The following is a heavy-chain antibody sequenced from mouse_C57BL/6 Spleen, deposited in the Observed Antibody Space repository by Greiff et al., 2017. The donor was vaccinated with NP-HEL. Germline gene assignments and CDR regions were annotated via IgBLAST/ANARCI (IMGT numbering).Heavy chain of an antibody. J-gene: IGHJ3*01. Sequence: DVQLQESGAELVKPGASVKLSCTASGFNIKDYYMHWVKQRTEQCLEWIGRIDPEDGETKYAPKFQGKATITADTSSNTAYLQLSSLTSEDTAVYYCARGQLRSAWFAYWGQGTLVTVSA. D-gene: IGHD3-2*02. V-gene: IGHV14-2*01. CDR3: ARGQLRSAWFAY. CDR2: IDPEDGET. CDR1: GFNIKDYY.